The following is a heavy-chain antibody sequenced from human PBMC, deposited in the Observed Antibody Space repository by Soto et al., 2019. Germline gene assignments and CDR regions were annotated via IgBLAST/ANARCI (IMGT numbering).Heavy chain of an antibody. V-gene: IGHV3-23*01. CDR1: GFTFSSYA. J-gene: IGHJ2*01. CDR3: AKGSAAAGNWYFDL. CDR2: ISGSGGST. D-gene: IGHD6-13*01. Sequence: EVQLLESGGGLVQPGGSLRLSCAASGFTFSSYAMSWVRQAPGKGLEWVSAISGSGGSTYYADSVKGRFTISRDNSKSALDLQMNSLRAEDTAVYYCAKGSAAAGNWYFDLWGRGTLVTVSS.